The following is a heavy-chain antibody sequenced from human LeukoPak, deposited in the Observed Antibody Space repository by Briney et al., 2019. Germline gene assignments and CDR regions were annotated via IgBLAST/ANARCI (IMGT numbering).Heavy chain of an antibody. V-gene: IGHV4-38-2*02. D-gene: IGHD6-13*01. CDR3: ARDGSSWYFTGPKKKYFQH. CDR1: GYSISSGYY. CDR2: IYHSGST. J-gene: IGHJ1*01. Sequence: SETLSLTCTVSGYSISSGYYWGWIRQPPGKGLEWIGSIYHSGSTNYNPSLKSRVTISVDKSKNQFSLKLSSVTAADTAVYYCARDGSSWYFTGPKKKYFQHWGQGTLVTVSS.